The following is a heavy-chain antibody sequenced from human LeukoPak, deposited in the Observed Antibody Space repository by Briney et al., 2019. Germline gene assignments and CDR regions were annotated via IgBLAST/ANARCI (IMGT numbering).Heavy chain of an antibody. CDR2: IYYSGST. J-gene: IGHJ4*02. Sequence: SETLSLTCTVSGGSISSSSYYWGWIRQPPGKGLEWIGSIYYSGSTYYNPSFKSRVTISVDTSKNQFSLKLSSVTAADTAVYYCARLGNWDYYDSSGYPQAFDYWGQGTLVTVSS. D-gene: IGHD3-22*01. V-gene: IGHV4-39*01. CDR1: GGSISSSSYY. CDR3: ARLGNWDYYDSSGYPQAFDY.